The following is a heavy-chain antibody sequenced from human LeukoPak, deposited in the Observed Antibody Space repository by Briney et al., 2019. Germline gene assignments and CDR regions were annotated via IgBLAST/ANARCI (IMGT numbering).Heavy chain of an antibody. J-gene: IGHJ6*02. D-gene: IGHD2-2*01. Sequence: SETLSLTCTVSGGSISSSSYYWGWIRQPPGKGLEWIGSIYYSGSTYYNPSLKSRVTISVDTSKNQFSLKLSSVTAADTAVYYCARENCSSTSCYYYYYGMDVWGQGTTVTVSS. CDR2: IYYSGST. V-gene: IGHV4-39*07. CDR3: ARENCSSTSCYYYYYGMDV. CDR1: GGSISSSSYY.